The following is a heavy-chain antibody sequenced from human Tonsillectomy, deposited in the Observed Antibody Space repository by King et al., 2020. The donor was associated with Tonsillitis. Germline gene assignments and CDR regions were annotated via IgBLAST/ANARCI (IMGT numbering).Heavy chain of an antibody. CDR2: INRDGSDK. CDR1: GFPLSDLW. CDR3: ARGGIPPVVRGVIWDFDAFDI. V-gene: IGHV3-7*01. J-gene: IGHJ3*02. Sequence: VQLVESGGGLVQPGGSLRLSCAVSGFPLSDLWMSWVRQAPGKGLEWVANINRDGSDKYYVDSVKGRFTISRDNAKNSLYLQMNSLRADDMGIYYCARGGIPPVVRGVIWDFDAFDIWGQGTMVTVSS. D-gene: IGHD3-10*01.